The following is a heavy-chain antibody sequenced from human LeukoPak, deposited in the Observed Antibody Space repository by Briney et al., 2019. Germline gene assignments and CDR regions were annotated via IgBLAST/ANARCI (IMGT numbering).Heavy chain of an antibody. J-gene: IGHJ3*02. CDR1: GGSISSSSGGSISNTLYY. V-gene: IGHV4-39*01. Sequence: SETLSLTCTVSGGSISSSSGGSISNTLYYRVWIRQPPGKGLEWIGSMFYNGNTYYNPSLKSRVTISADRSKNQFSLRLKSVTAADTGVYYCARPLVVPAASISDAFDIWGQGTMVTVSS. D-gene: IGHD2-2*01. CDR2: MFYNGNT. CDR3: ARPLVVPAASISDAFDI.